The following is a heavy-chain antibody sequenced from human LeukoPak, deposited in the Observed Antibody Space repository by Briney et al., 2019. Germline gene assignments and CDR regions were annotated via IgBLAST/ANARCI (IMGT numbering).Heavy chain of an antibody. J-gene: IGHJ4*02. Sequence: PGGSLRLSCAASKFIFSNYWMSWVRQAPGKGLEWVANIKQDGSEKYYVDSVKGRFTISRDNAKNSLYLQMNSLRAEDTAVYYCARRYFDYWGQGTLVTVSS. V-gene: IGHV3-7*01. CDR2: IKQDGSEK. CDR3: ARRYFDY. CDR1: KFIFSNYW.